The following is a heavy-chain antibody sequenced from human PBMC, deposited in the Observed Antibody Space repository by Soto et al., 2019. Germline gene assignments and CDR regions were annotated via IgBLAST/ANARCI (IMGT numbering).Heavy chain of an antibody. CDR2: IAGHGGKT. V-gene: IGHV3-33*02. Sequence: QVQLVESGGAVVQPGTSLRLSCAASGFLFSRFGMHWVRQAPGKGLEWVAVIAGHGGKTGYADSVRGRFTISRDNSRNTLFLEMSSLRVEVTAMYYCASDDDLWDDNGLDCWGQGTLVTVSS. D-gene: IGHD1-1*01. CDR1: GFLFSRFG. CDR3: ASDDDLWDDNGLDC. J-gene: IGHJ4*02.